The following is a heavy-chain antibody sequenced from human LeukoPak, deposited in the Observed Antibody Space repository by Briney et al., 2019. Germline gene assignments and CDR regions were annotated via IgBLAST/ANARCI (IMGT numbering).Heavy chain of an antibody. D-gene: IGHD3-3*01. V-gene: IGHV1-18*01. J-gene: IGHJ6*03. CDR1: GYTLTGYH. Sequence: GASVKVSCKASGYTLTGYHMHWVRQAPGQGLEWMGWINPNSGNTNYAQKLQGRVTMTTDTSTSTAYMELRSLRSDDTAVYYCARTSLVSPLITIFGVTLGYYYYMDVWGKGTTVTVSS. CDR2: INPNSGNT. CDR3: ARTSLVSPLITIFGVTLGYYYYMDV.